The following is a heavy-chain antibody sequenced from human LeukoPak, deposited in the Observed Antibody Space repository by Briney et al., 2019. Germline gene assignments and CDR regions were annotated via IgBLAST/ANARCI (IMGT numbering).Heavy chain of an antibody. CDR2: IYTSGIT. CDR3: ARSEEWPDTLGPYFDY. CDR1: GGSVSSVSSY. J-gene: IGHJ4*02. D-gene: IGHD3-9*01. Sequence: SETLSLTCTVSGGSVSSVSSYWSWVRQPAGKGLEWIGRIYTSGITDYNPSLKSRVTISLDTSKNQFSLNLTSVTAADTAVYYCARSEEWPDTLGPYFDYWGQGTLVTVSS. V-gene: IGHV4-61*02.